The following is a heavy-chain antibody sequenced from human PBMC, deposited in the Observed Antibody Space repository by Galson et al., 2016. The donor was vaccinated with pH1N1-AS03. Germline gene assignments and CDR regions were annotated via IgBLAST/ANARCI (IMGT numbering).Heavy chain of an antibody. CDR2: IYSIGGT. Sequence: ETLSLTCTVSSGSISGYSWNWIRQPPGKGLEWIGSIYSIGGTNYNPSLESRITISVETSKNQFSLKLRSVTAADTAVYYCARATAVGPPYFDYWGQGTVATVSS. CDR3: ARATAVGPPYFDY. V-gene: IGHV4-59*01. J-gene: IGHJ4*02. D-gene: IGHD6-13*01. CDR1: SGSISGYS.